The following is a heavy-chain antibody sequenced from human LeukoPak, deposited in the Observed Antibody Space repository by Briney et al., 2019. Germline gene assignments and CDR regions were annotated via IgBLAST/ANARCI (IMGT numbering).Heavy chain of an antibody. Sequence: GGSLRLSCVASGFNFKNYGMSWVRQAPGKGLEWVSAVSGSGVSKYYAGSVKGRFTISRDNSKNTLYLQMNSLRAEDTAMYYCAMTQRGYFDYWGQGTLVTVSS. D-gene: IGHD1-1*01. CDR1: GFNFKNYG. CDR3: AMTQRGYFDY. CDR2: VSGSGVSK. V-gene: IGHV3-23*01. J-gene: IGHJ4*02.